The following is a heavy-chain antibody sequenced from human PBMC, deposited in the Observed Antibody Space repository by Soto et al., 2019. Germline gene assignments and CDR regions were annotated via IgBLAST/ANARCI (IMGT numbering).Heavy chain of an antibody. D-gene: IGHD5-12*01. V-gene: IGHV1-2*02. J-gene: IGHJ4*02. CDR1: GYTFTSYY. CDR3: ARHSGYDYVFDY. CDR2: INPNNGDT. Sequence: QVQLVQSGAEVKKPGASVKVSCKASGYTFTSYYIHWVRQAPGQGLEWMGWINPNNGDTNYAQKFQGRVTMTRDTSTSTAYMELSSLRFDDTAVYYCARHSGYDYVFDYWGQGTLVTVSS.